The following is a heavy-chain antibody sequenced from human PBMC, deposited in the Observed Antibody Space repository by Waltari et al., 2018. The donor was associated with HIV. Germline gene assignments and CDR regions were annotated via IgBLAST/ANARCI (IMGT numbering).Heavy chain of an antibody. CDR3: AKDSAGATSYYYYVMDV. CDR1: GFIFNNFG. J-gene: IGHJ6*02. D-gene: IGHD1-1*01. V-gene: IGHV3-30*18. CDR2: ISFDGTNK. Sequence: QVQLVESGGGVVQPGRSLRLSCAASGFIFNNFGMHWVRQAPGKGPEWVAGISFDGTNKYYADSVKGRFTVSRDKSKNTLFLQMNSLRAEDTALYYCAKDSAGATSYYYYVMDVWGQGTTVTVSS.